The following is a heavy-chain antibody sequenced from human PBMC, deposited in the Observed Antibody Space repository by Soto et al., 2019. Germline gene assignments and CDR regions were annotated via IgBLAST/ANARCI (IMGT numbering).Heavy chain of an antibody. Sequence: AASVKVSCKASGYTFTGYYMHWVRQAPGQGLEWMGWINPNSGGTNYAQKFQGRVTMTRDTSISTAYMELSRLRSDDTAVYYCARVYRFGEFRSGMDVWGQGTTVTVSS. V-gene: IGHV1-2*02. CDR2: INPNSGGT. D-gene: IGHD3-10*01. CDR1: GYTFTGYY. J-gene: IGHJ6*02. CDR3: ARVYRFGEFRSGMDV.